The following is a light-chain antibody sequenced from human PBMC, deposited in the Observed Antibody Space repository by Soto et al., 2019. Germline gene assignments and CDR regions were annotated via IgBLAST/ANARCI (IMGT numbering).Light chain of an antibody. CDR3: QQSYSTPIT. CDR2: AAS. CDR1: QSISNY. V-gene: IGKV1-39*01. J-gene: IGKJ5*01. Sequence: IQTTQSPSSLSASVGDRVTITCRASQSISNYLNWYQQKPGKAPNLLIYAASSLQSGVPSRFSGSGSGTDFTLTISSLQPEDFATYYCQQSYSTPITFGQGTRLEIK.